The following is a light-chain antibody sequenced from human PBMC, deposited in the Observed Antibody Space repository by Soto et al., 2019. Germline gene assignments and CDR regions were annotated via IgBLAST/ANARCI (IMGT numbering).Light chain of an antibody. CDR3: QQRSNWPPFLT. CDR1: QSVSSY. J-gene: IGKJ4*01. V-gene: IGKV3-11*01. Sequence: EIVMTQSPATLSLSPGERATLSCRAIQSVSSYLACYQQKPGQAPRLLIYDASNRATGIPARFSGSGSGTDFTLTISSLEPEDFAVYYCQQRSNWPPFLTFGGGTKVDIK. CDR2: DAS.